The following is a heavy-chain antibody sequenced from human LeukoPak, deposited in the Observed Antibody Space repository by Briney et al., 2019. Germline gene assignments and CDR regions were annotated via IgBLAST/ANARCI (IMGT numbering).Heavy chain of an antibody. CDR1: GGTFSSYA. J-gene: IGHJ6*02. V-gene: IGHV1-46*01. CDR3: ARDDPAIDCSSTSCYAGYYYYGMDV. Sequence: WASVKVSCKASGGTFSSYAISWVRQAPGQGLEWMGIINPSGGSTSYAQKFQGRVTMTRDTSTSTVYMELSSLRSEDTAVYYCARDDPAIDCSSTSCYAGYYYYGMDVWGQGTTVTVSS. CDR2: INPSGGST. D-gene: IGHD2-2*01.